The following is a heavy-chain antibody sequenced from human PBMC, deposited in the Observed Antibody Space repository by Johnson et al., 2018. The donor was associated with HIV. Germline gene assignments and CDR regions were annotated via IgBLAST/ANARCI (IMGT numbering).Heavy chain of an antibody. D-gene: IGHD6-19*01. CDR1: GFSVSSKY. CDR3: AKARSGGPGAFDI. J-gene: IGHJ3*02. V-gene: IGHV3-66*03. CDR2: LYRSGST. Sequence: VQLVESGGGLIQLGGSLRLSCAASGFSVSSKYMSWVRQAPGKGLEWVSALYRSGSTYYVDSVKGRFTISRDNSKNTLHLQMNSLRAEDTAVYCCAKARSGGPGAFDIWGQGTMVTVSS.